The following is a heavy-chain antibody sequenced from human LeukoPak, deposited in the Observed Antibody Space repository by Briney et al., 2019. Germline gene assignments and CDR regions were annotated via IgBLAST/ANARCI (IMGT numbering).Heavy chain of an antibody. CDR2: ISSSSSYI. V-gene: IGHV3-21*01. CDR3: ARVSGYSGYDYSPLDY. Sequence: GGSLRLSCAASGFTFSSYSMNWVRQAPGKGLEWVSSISSSSSYIYYADSVKGRFTISRDNAKNSLYLQMNSPRAEDTAVYYCARVSGYSGYDYSPLDYWGQGTLVTVSS. CDR1: GFTFSSYS. D-gene: IGHD5-12*01. J-gene: IGHJ4*02.